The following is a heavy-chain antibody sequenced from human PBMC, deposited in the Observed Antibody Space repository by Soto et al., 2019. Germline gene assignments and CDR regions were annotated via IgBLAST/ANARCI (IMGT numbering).Heavy chain of an antibody. J-gene: IGHJ6*02. V-gene: IGHV1-69*12. Sequence: QVQLVQSGAEVKKPGSSVKVSCKASGGTFSSYAISWVRQAPGQGLEWMGGIIPIFGTANYAQKFQGRVTITADESTSTAYMELSSLRSEDTAVYYCARDRYVYGGDDTYYYYGMDVWGQGTTVTVSS. D-gene: IGHD3-16*01. CDR3: ARDRYVYGGDDTYYYYGMDV. CDR2: IIPIFGTA. CDR1: GGTFSSYA.